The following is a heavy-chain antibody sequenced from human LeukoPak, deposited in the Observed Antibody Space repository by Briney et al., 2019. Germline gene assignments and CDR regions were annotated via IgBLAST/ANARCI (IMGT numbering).Heavy chain of an antibody. J-gene: IGHJ3*02. CDR3: ARVMMVDKWYAFDI. D-gene: IGHD3-22*01. V-gene: IGHV3-21*01. CDR1: GFTFSSYS. Sequence: GGSLRLSCAASGFTFSSYSMNWVRQAPEKGLEWVSSISSTSSSIYYADSVKGRFTISRDNAKNSLYVEMNSLRAEDTAVYYCARVMMVDKWYAFDIWGQGTVVTVSS. CDR2: ISSTSSSI.